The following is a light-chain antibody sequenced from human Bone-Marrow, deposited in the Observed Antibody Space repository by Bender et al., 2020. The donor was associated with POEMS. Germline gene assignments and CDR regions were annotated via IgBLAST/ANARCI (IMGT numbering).Light chain of an antibody. CDR1: SSDIGTYDY. CDR2: DVS. Sequence: QSALTQPASVSGSPGQSITISCTGTSSDIGTYDYVSWYQQHPGKAPKLMIYDVSNRPSEVPDRFSGSRSGTSASLAISGLQSEDEADYYCAVWDDSLNGWVFGGGTKLTVL. V-gene: IGLV2-14*03. CDR3: AVWDDSLNGWV. J-gene: IGLJ3*02.